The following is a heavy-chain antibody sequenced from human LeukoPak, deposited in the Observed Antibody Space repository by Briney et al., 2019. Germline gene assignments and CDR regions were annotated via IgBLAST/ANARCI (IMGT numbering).Heavy chain of an antibody. D-gene: IGHD3-10*01. CDR1: GFTFSSYG. J-gene: IGHJ4*02. CDR2: IRYDGSNK. CDR3: AKDQDGSGSSFDY. V-gene: IGHV3-30*02. Sequence: GGSLGLSCAASGFTFSSYGMHWVRQAPGKGLEWVAFIRYDGSNKYYADSVKGRFTISRDNSKNTLYLQMNSLRAEDTAVYYCAKDQDGSGSSFDYWGQGTLVTVSS.